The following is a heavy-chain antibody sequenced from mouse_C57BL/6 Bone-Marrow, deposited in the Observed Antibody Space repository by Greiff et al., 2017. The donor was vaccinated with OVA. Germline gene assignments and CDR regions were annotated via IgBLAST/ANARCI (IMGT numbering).Heavy chain of an antibody. V-gene: IGHV1-4*01. Sequence: VQLQQSGAELARPGASVKMSCKASGYTFTSYTMHWVKQRPGQGLEWIGYINPSSGYTKYNQKFKDKATLTADKSSSTAYMQLSSLTSEDSAVYYCARPYYSNYAGFAYWGQGTLVTVSA. D-gene: IGHD2-5*01. CDR2: INPSSGYT. CDR1: GYTFTSYT. CDR3: ARPYYSNYAGFAY. J-gene: IGHJ3*01.